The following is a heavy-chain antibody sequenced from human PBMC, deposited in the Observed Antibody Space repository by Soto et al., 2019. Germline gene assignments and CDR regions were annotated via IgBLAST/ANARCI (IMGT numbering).Heavy chain of an antibody. CDR1: GFTFSTSA. J-gene: IGHJ4*02. Sequence: GGSLRLSCAASGFTFSTSAMSWVRQAPGKGLEWVSAISGAAVSTVYADSVKGRFTISRDNSKNALYLQMDSLRAEDTAVYYCAKDPGSSLQGYFDDWGQGTLVTVSS. D-gene: IGHD6-13*01. CDR2: ISGAAVST. V-gene: IGHV3-23*01. CDR3: AKDPGSSLQGYFDD.